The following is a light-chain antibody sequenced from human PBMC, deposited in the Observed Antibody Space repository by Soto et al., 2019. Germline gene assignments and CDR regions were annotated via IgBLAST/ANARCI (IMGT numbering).Light chain of an antibody. V-gene: IGKV1-5*01. CDR3: QQYESYSPLT. CDR2: DAS. J-gene: IGKJ4*01. CDR1: QSIRSW. Sequence: DIQMTQSPSTLSASVGDRVTITCRASQSIRSWLAWYQQKPGKAPKLLIYDASNLESGVPSRFSGRRSGTEFTLTISSLQPEDFATYYCQQYESYSPLTFGGGTKGGYQ.